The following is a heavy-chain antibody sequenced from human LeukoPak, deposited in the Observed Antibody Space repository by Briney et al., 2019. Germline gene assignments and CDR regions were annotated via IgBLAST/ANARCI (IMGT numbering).Heavy chain of an antibody. Sequence: GASVKVSCKVSGYTLTELSMHWVRQVPGKGLEWMGGFDFEEGKITYAQKFQGRVTMTEDTSTDTAYMELSSLTSEDTAVYYCTAATGWSSSMMWGQGTAVTVSS. CDR3: TAATGWSSSMM. J-gene: IGHJ4*02. V-gene: IGHV1-24*01. D-gene: IGHD6-13*01. CDR1: GYTLTELS. CDR2: FDFEEGKI.